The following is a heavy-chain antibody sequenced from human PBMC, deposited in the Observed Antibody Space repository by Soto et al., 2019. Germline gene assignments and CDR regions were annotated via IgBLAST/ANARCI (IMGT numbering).Heavy chain of an antibody. Sequence: SETLSLTCTVSGGSISSGDYYWSWIRQPPGNGLEFFGYIFYGGSTYYNPSLKSRVPISVDTSKNQFSLKLSSVTAADTALYYCASYYYDSSGYYYVPGVYWGQGTLVTVSS. CDR1: GGSISSGDYY. CDR3: ASYYYDSSGYYYVPGVY. V-gene: IGHV4-30-4*01. CDR2: IFYGGST. D-gene: IGHD3-22*01. J-gene: IGHJ4*02.